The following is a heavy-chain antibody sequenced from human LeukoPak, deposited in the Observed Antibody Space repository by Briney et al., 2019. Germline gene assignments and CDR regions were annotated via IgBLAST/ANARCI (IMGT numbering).Heavy chain of an antibody. V-gene: IGHV3-11*05. Sequence: SSSTYYWGWIRRPPGKGLEWVSYISSSSSHTNYGDSVKGRFTISRDNAKNSLYLQMNSLRAEDTAVYYCARGRSWFDYWGQGTLVTVSS. J-gene: IGHJ4*02. CDR2: ISSSSSHT. D-gene: IGHD6-13*01. CDR3: ARGRSWFDY. CDR1: SSSTYY.